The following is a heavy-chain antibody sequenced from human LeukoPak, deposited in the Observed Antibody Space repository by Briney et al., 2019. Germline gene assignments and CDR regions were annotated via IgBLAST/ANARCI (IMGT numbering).Heavy chain of an antibody. CDR3: ARDPLRSSWSTYKNAMDV. J-gene: IGHJ6*02. V-gene: IGHV1-18*04. CDR1: VYSFTSYA. D-gene: IGHD6-13*01. Sequence: ASVYVSCKASVYSFTSYAINWVRQAPGQGLEWMGVITAYNGNIEYSQKVEGRVTLTTDASTSTAYMELVSLTSDDTAVYYCARDPLRSSWSTYKNAMDVWGQGTTVTVS. CDR2: ITAYNGNI.